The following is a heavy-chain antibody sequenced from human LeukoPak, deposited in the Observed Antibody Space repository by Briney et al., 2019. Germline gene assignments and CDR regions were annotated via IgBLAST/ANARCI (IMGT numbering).Heavy chain of an antibody. D-gene: IGHD1-26*01. CDR1: GDSISGYY. CDR2: IYYSGST. CDR3: ARGGSYFGY. Sequence: SETLSLTCTVSGDSISGYYWSWIRQPPGKGLEWIGNIYYSGSTNYSPSLKSRVSISLDMSKNQFSLKLSSVTAADTAVYYCARGGSYFGYWGQGTLVTVSS. V-gene: IGHV4-59*01. J-gene: IGHJ4*02.